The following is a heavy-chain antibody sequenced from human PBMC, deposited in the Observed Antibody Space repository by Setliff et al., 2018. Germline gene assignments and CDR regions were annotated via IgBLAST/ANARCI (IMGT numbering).Heavy chain of an antibody. CDR3: GPGGKGLLEN. D-gene: IGHD3-10*01. CDR1: W. CDR2: IKQDGSEK. Sequence: WWSWVRQAPGKGLEWVATIKQDGSEKFYVDSVKGRFTISRDNAKNSLYLQMNSLRAEDTAIYYCGPGGKGLLENWGQGTLVTVSS. V-gene: IGHV3-7*01. J-gene: IGHJ4*02.